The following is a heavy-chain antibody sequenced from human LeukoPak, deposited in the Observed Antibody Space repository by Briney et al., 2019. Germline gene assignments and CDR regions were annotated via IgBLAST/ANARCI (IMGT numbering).Heavy chain of an antibody. V-gene: IGHV4-39*07. CDR1: GGSISSSSYY. D-gene: IGHD3-10*01. Sequence: SETLSLTCTVSGGSISSSSYYWGWIRQPPGKGPEWIGEINHSGSTNYNPSLKSRVTISVDTSKNQFSLKLSSVTAADTAVYYCAREGRRWELKGVDPWGQGTLVTVSS. CDR2: INHSGST. J-gene: IGHJ5*02. CDR3: AREGRRWELKGVDP.